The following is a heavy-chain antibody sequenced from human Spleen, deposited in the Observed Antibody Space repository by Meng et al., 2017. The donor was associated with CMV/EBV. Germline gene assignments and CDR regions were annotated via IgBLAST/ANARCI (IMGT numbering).Heavy chain of an antibody. CDR1: SSLG. D-gene: IGHD6-13*01. CDR3: DKDLVAAAGTGGHYYGIDV. J-gene: IGHJ6*02. CDR2: IGMSRSDN. V-gene: IGHV3-21*01. Sequence: SSLGGNGVHNEADKRLEWVSFIGMSRSDNYKTNSVKGLYTNSSNDAKNLPYVQMNSLRAEDTAVYYCDKDLVAAAGTGGHYYGIDVWGQGTTVTVSS.